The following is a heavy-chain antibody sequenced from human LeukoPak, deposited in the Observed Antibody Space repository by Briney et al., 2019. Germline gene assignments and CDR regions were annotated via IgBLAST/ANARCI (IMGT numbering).Heavy chain of an antibody. CDR2: IKQDGSEK. Sequence: PGGSLRLSCAASGFTFSSYWMSWVRQAPGKGLEWVANIKQDGSEKYYVDSVKGRFTVSRDNAKNSLYLQMNSLRAEDTAVYYCAKDLGEQWLTPVPYLDYWGQGTPVTVSS. CDR3: AKDLGEQWLTPVPYLDY. D-gene: IGHD6-19*01. J-gene: IGHJ4*02. CDR1: GFTFSSYW. V-gene: IGHV3-7*01.